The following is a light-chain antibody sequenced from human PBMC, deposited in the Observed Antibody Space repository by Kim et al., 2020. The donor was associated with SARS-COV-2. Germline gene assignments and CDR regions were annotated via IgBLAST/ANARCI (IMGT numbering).Light chain of an antibody. J-gene: IGLJ3*02. CDR3: AVWDDSLYGREL. Sequence: ELTQPPSSSGNTGKRVTISCSGSSSNIGNNYVYWYQQLTGTAPKILIFRNNQRPSGVSDRFSGSKSGTSASLAISGLRSEDEPDYYCAVWDDSLYGRELSGGWPRVTV. CDR2: RNN. V-gene: IGLV1-47*01. CDR1: SSNIGNNY.